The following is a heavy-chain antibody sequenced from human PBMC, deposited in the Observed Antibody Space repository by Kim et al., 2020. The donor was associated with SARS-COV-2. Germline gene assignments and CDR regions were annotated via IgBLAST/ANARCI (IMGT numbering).Heavy chain of an antibody. D-gene: IGHD4-17*01. Sequence: YSGSPYYSPSLKSRVTITVDTSKNQFSLTLSSVTAADTAVYYCAEDYGGIWGQGTMVTVSS. CDR2: YSGSP. J-gene: IGHJ3*02. CDR3: AEDYGGI. V-gene: IGHV4-39*01.